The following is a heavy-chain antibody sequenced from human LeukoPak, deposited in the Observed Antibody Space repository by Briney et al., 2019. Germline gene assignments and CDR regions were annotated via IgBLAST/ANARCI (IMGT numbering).Heavy chain of an antibody. Sequence: PGGSLRLSCAASGFTFSSYAMSWVRQAPGKGLEWVSAISGSGGSTYYADSVKGRFTISRDNPKNTLYLQMNSLRAEDTAVYYCASRGVRARYYFDYWGQGTLVTVSS. CDR1: GFTFSSYA. D-gene: IGHD3-10*01. CDR3: ASRGVRARYYFDY. CDR2: ISGSGGST. V-gene: IGHV3-23*01. J-gene: IGHJ4*02.